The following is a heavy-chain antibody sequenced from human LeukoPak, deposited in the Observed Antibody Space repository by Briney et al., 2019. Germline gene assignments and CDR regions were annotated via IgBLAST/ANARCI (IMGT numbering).Heavy chain of an antibody. D-gene: IGHD3-3*01. J-gene: IGHJ4*02. CDR2: ISSSSSYI. Sequence: GGSLRLSCAASGFTFSSYSMNWVRQAPGKVLERVSSISSSSSYIYYADSVKGRFTISRDNAKNSLYLQMNSLRAEDTAVYYCARTRFLEWLPRGRQIDYWGQGTLVTVSS. V-gene: IGHV3-21*01. CDR3: ARTRFLEWLPRGRQIDY. CDR1: GFTFSSYS.